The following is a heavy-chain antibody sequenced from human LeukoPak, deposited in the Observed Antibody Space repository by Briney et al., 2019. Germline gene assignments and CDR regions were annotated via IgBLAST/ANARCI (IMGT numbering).Heavy chain of an antibody. CDR3: ARGRRWLQAGLGYFDY. CDR1: GGSISSYY. V-gene: IGHV4-4*07. CDR2: IYTSGST. J-gene: IGHJ4*02. Sequence: SETLSLTCTVSGGSISSYYWSWIRQPAGKGLEWIGRIYTSGSTNYNPSLKSRVTMSVDTSKNQFSLKLSSVTAADTAVYYCARGRRWLQAGLGYFDYWGQGTLVTVSS. D-gene: IGHD5-24*01.